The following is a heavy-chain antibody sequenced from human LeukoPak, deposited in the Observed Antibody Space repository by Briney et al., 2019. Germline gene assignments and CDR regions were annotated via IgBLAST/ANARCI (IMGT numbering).Heavy chain of an antibody. D-gene: IGHD3-22*01. V-gene: IGHV1-2*02. CDR2: INPNSGGT. CDR1: GYTFTGYY. J-gene: IGHJ4*02. Sequence: ASVKVSCKASGYTFTGYYMHWVRQAPGQGLEWMGWINPNSGGTNYAQKFQGRVTMTRDTSISTAYMELSRLRSDDTAVYYCARSLYDSSGYGFPYYFDYWGQGTLVTVSS. CDR3: ARSLYDSSGYGFPYYFDY.